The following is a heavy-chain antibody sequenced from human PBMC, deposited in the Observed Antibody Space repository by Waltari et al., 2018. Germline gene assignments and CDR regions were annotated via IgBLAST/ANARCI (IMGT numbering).Heavy chain of an antibody. V-gene: IGHV1-69*01. D-gene: IGHD4-4*01. Sequence: QVQLVQSGAEVKKPGSSVQVSCKASGGTFSSYAISWVRQAPGQGLEWMGGIIPIFGTANYAQKFQGRVTITADESTSTAYMELSSLRSEDTAVYYCARGAATYSNYFFDYWGQGTLVTVSS. CDR2: IIPIFGTA. J-gene: IGHJ4*02. CDR1: GGTFSSYA. CDR3: ARGAATYSNYFFDY.